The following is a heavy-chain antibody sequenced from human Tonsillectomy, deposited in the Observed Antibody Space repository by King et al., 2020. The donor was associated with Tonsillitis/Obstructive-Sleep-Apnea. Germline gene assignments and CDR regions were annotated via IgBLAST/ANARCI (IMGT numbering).Heavy chain of an antibody. V-gene: IGHV4-34*01. CDR1: GESFSGYY. J-gene: IGHJ4*02. CDR3: ARGKGDLDY. CDR2: INHSGRT. Sequence: VQLQQWGAGLLKPSETLSLTCAVYGESFSGYYWSWIRQPPGKGLEWIGEINHSGRTNYNPSLKSRVTISVDTYKNQFSLNLSSVTAADTAVYYCARGKGDLDYWGQGTPVTVSS.